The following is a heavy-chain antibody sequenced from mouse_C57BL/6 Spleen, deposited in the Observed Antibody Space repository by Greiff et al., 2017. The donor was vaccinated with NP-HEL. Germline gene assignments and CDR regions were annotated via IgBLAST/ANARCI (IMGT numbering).Heavy chain of an antibody. Sequence: EVKLQESGPGLVKPSQSLSLTCSVTGYSITSGYYWNWIRQFPGNKLEWMGYISYDGSNNYNPSLKNRISITRDTSKNQFFLKLNSVTTEDTATYYCARDQTAQATWFAYWGQGTLVTVSA. CDR1: GYSITSGYY. V-gene: IGHV3-6*01. J-gene: IGHJ3*01. D-gene: IGHD3-2*02. CDR2: ISYDGSN. CDR3: ARDQTAQATWFAY.